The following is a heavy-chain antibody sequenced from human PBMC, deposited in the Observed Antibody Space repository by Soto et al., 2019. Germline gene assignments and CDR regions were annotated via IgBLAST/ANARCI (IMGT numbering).Heavy chain of an antibody. J-gene: IGHJ6*02. D-gene: IGHD3-10*01. V-gene: IGHV3-30*18. CDR3: AKGGRGNYLTYYYYYGIDV. CDR2: ISYDGNNK. Sequence: QVQLVESGGGVVQPGRSLRLSCAASGFSLSNNGMHWVRQAPGKGLAWVAVISYDGNNKYYADTVKGRFNISRDNSKNTGYLEMNNLRAEDTAMYYCAKGGRGNYLTYYYYYGIDVWGQVTTVTVSS. CDR1: GFSLSNNG.